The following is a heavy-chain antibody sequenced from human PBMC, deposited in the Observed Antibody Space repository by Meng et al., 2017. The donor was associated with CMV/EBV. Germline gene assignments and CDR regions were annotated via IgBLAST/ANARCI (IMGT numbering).Heavy chain of an antibody. CDR1: GYTFTSYG. D-gene: IGHD5-18*01. CDR2: INPNSGGT. Sequence: SVKVSCKASGYTFTSYGISWVRQAPGQGLEWMGWINPNSGGTNYAQKFQGRVTMTRDTSISTAYMELSRLRSDDTAVYYCARGWIQLWLMGYWGQGTLVTVSS. CDR3: ARGWIQLWLMGY. J-gene: IGHJ4*02. V-gene: IGHV1-2*02.